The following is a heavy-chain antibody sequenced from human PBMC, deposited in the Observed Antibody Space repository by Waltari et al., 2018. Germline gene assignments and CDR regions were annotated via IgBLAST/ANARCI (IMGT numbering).Heavy chain of an antibody. V-gene: IGHV4-59*01. CDR3: ARDLTAAAGSYYYYGMDV. J-gene: IGHJ6*02. D-gene: IGHD6-13*01. CDR2: IYYSGST. Sequence: IGYIYYSGSTNYNPSLKSRVTISVDTSKNQFSLKLSSVTAADTAVYYCARDLTAAAGSYYYYGMDVWGQGTTVTVSS.